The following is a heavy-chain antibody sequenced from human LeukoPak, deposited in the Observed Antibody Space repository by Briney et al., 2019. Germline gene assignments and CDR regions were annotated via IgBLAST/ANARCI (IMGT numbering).Heavy chain of an antibody. Sequence: GGSLRLSCAASGFTFSSYSMNWVRQAPGKGLEWVSSISSSSSYIYYVDSVKGRFTISRDNAKNSLYLQMNSLRAEDTTVYYCARKNGLDYWGQGTLVTVSS. CDR3: ARKNGLDY. CDR1: GFTFSSYS. CDR2: ISSSSSYI. V-gene: IGHV3-21*01. J-gene: IGHJ4*02.